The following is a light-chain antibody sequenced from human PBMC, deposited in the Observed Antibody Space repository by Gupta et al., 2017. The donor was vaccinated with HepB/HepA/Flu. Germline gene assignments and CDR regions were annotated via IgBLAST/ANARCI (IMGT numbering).Light chain of an antibody. J-gene: IGKJ5*01. Sequence: DIQMTQFPFLLSASVGDRVTFPCRASQSISNWLAWYQQKPGKAPKVLIYEASSLQSGVPSRFSGSGSGTEFTLTISRLQPDDSGTYYCQQCYTYSITFGQGTRLEIK. CDR2: EAS. CDR3: QQCYTYSIT. CDR1: QSISNW. V-gene: IGKV1-5*03.